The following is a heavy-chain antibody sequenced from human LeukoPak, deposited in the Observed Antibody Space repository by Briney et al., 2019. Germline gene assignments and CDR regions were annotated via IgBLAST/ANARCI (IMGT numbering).Heavy chain of an antibody. J-gene: IGHJ4*02. CDR3: ARGRGTMVRGVINY. D-gene: IGHD3-10*01. CDR2: IYYSGRT. V-gene: IGHV4-39*01. Sequence: SETLSLTCSVSGDSVSRSDSYWDWIRQPPGKGLEWIGTIYYSGRTYYSPSLKSRVTMSVDPSNNQFSLNLRSVTAADTAVYYCARGRGTMVRGVINYWGQGTLVTVSS. CDR1: GDSVSRSDSY.